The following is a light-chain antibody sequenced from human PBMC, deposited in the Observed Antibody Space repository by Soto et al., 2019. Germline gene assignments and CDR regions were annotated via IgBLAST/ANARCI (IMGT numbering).Light chain of an antibody. CDR1: LSVSTN. J-gene: IGKJ1*01. Sequence: EMVMTQSPATLSVSPGDRATLSCRASLSVSTNLAWYQQKPGQAPRLLIYDASTRATGVPARFSGSGSGTEFTLTISSLQSEDFATYYCLQHYRYPRTFGQGTKVEIK. V-gene: IGKV3-15*01. CDR3: LQHYRYPRT. CDR2: DAS.